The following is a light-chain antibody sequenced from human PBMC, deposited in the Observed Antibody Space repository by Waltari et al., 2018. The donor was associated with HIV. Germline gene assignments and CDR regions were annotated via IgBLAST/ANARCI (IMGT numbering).Light chain of an antibody. J-gene: IGLJ2*01. CDR2: GVN. CDR1: SSDVGGYTY. Sequence: QSALTQPPSASGSPGQSVTISCTGTSSDVGGYTYVSWYQQHPGKAPKLMIYGVNKRPSGVPDRFSGSKSGNTASLTVSGLQAEDEAEYYGSSYAGSNNVVFGGGTKLTVL. CDR3: SSYAGSNNVV. V-gene: IGLV2-8*01.